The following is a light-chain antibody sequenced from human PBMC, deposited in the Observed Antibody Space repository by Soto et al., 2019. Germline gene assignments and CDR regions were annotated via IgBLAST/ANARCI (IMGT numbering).Light chain of an antibody. V-gene: IGKV3-15*01. J-gene: IGKJ4*01. CDR3: QQYNLWPLT. CDR2: DAS. CDR1: QSVSGN. Sequence: EIVMTQSPATLSVSPGERATLSCRVSQSVSGNLAWYQQKPGQAPRLLIFDASTRATGIPGRFSGSGSGTEFTLTISSLLSEDFALYYCQQYNLWPLTFGGGTRVEIK.